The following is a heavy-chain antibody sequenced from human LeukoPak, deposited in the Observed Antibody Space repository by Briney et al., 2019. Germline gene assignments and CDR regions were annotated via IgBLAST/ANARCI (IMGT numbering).Heavy chain of an antibody. V-gene: IGHV4-59*08. CDR1: GGSISSYY. D-gene: IGHD3-10*01. Sequence: SETLSLTCTVSGGSISSYYWSWIRQPPGKGLEWIGYIYYSGSTNYNPSLKSRVTISVDTSKNQFSLKLSSVTAADTAVYYCARHGRTMVRGVSPGWFDPWGQGTLVTVSS. J-gene: IGHJ5*02. CDR2: IYYSGST. CDR3: ARHGRTMVRGVSPGWFDP.